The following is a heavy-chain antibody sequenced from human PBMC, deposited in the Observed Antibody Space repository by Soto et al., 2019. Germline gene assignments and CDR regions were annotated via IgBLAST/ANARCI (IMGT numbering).Heavy chain of an antibody. CDR3: ATLGRADYPPLAA. D-gene: IGHD4-17*01. V-gene: IGHV3-30*14. CDR2: ISSRGTDI. CDR1: GFLFSTST. Sequence: GGSRRLSCEASGFLFSTSTLNWVRRAPGKGLEWVAEISSRGTDIYYADSVKGRFTISRDNSKNTLYLLLDRVKSDDTAVYFCATLGRADYPPLAAWGQGTLVNVSS. J-gene: IGHJ5*02.